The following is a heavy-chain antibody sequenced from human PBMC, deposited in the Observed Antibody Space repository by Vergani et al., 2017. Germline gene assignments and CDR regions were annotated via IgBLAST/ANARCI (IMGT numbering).Heavy chain of an antibody. J-gene: IGHJ4*02. CDR2: INSDGSST. CDR1: GFTFSSYW. CDR3: AKDVSFYGLHYFDC. D-gene: IGHD5/OR15-5a*01. V-gene: IGHV3-74*01. Sequence: VQLVESGGGVVQPGRSLRLSCAASGFTFSSYWMHWVRQAPGKGLVWVSRINSDGSSTSYADSVKGRFTISRDNAKNTLYLQMNSLRAEDTAVYFCAKDVSFYGLHYFDCWGQGTLVTVSS.